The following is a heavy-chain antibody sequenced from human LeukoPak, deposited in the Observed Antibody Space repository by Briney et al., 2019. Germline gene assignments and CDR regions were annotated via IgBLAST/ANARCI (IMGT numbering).Heavy chain of an antibody. CDR1: GFIFSDYD. D-gene: IGHD6-19*01. V-gene: IGHV3-48*01. Sequence: GGPLRLSCAASGFIFSDYDMNWIRQAPGTGLEWVSFITGSSRTKNYADSVKGRFTISRDNAKNSLFLQMNSLRVEDTAVYYCAKPTTTGWYSNWGQGTMVTVSS. CDR2: ITGSSRTK. J-gene: IGHJ3*01. CDR3: AKPTTTGWYSN.